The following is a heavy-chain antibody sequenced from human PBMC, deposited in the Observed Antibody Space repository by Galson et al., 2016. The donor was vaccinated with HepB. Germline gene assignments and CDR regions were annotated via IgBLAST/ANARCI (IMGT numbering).Heavy chain of an antibody. D-gene: IGHD2-8*02. V-gene: IGHV1-69*06. Sequence: SVKVSCKASGYTFTTYGITWVRQAPGQGLEWMGGIMPMFGAANSAQKFQGRVTITADKSTSTVYMELNALTFDGTAVYYCAREPLIVLVVGTYYFDSWGQGTLVTVSS. CDR1: GYTFTTYG. J-gene: IGHJ4*02. CDR3: AREPLIVLVVGTYYFDS. CDR2: IMPMFGAA.